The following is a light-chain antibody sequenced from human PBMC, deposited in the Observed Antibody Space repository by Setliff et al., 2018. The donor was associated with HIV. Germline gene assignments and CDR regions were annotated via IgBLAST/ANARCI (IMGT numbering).Light chain of an antibody. CDR1: SNDFGSYDY. CDR2: EVS. J-gene: IGLJ1*01. Sequence: QSALTQPASVSGSPGQSITISCIGTSNDFGSYDYVSWYQHQPGKVPKLMIYEVSNRPSGVSDRFSGSKSGNTASLTISGLQTEDEADYYCSSFTSSSSYVFGTGTKVTVL. CDR3: SSFTSSSSYV. V-gene: IGLV2-14*01.